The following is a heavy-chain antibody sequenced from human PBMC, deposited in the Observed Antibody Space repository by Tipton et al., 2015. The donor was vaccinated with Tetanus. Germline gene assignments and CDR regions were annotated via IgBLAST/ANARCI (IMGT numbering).Heavy chain of an antibody. CDR2: IWSDGSKK. V-gene: IGHV3-33*01. D-gene: IGHD3-16*01. CDR3: ARDFAGTPGAYFNGMDV. CDR1: GFTFSSFG. Sequence: RSLRLSCAASGFTFSSFGMHWVRQAPGKGLEWVAVIWSDGSKKYYADSVKGRFTISRDNSKSTLFLQMNSLRVDDTAVFYCARDFAGTPGAYFNGMDVWGPGTTVTVSS. J-gene: IGHJ6*01.